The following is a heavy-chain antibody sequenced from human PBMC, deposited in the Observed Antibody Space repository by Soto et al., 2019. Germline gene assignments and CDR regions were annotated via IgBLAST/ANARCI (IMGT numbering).Heavy chain of an antibody. D-gene: IGHD5-18*01. J-gene: IGHJ4*02. CDR3: ASTPLDTAMVYYFDY. CDR2: IIPILGIA. CDR1: GGTFSSYT. Sequence: QVQLVQSGAEVKKPGSSVKVSCKASGGTFSSYTISWVRQAPGQGLEWMGRIIPILGIANYAQKFQGRVTITADKYTSTAYMELSSLRSEDTAVYYCASTPLDTAMVYYFDYWGQGTLVTVSS. V-gene: IGHV1-69*02.